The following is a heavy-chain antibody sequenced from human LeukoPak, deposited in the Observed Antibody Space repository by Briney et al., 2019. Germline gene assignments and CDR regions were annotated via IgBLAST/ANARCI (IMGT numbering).Heavy chain of an antibody. Sequence: GGSLRLSCAASGFTFSNYAMTWVRQAPGKGLEWVSVISGSGSTTDYADSVKGRFTIFRDNAKNSLYLQMNSLRAEDTAIYYCARDRFGRDGYNTYDYWGQGTLVTVSS. CDR2: ISGSGSTT. CDR3: ARDRFGRDGYNTYDY. J-gene: IGHJ4*02. V-gene: IGHV3-23*01. D-gene: IGHD5-24*01. CDR1: GFTFSNYA.